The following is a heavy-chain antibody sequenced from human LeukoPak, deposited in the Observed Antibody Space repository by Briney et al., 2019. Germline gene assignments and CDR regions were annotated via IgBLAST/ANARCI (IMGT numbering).Heavy chain of an antibody. CDR3: ARFPLPMGFSYY. CDR1: GYTFTSYG. J-gene: IGHJ4*02. D-gene: IGHD3-10*01. Sequence: ASVKVSCKASGYTFTSYGISWVRQAPGQRLEWVGWISAYVGKTQYTQKPQGRVTIPTDTSTSTAYTELRSLRSDATALYYCARFPLPMGFSYYWGQGTLVTV. CDR2: ISAYVGKT. V-gene: IGHV1-18*01.